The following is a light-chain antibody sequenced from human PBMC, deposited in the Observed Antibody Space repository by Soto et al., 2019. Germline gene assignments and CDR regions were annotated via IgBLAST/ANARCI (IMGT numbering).Light chain of an antibody. Sequence: QSVLTQPPSVSGAPGQRVTISCTGSSSNIGAGYDVHWYLQLPGTAPKLLIYVNSNRPSGVPDRFSGSKSGTSASLAITGLQAEDEADYYCQSYDSSLSAVVFGGGTNLTVL. CDR3: QSYDSSLSAVV. CDR2: VNS. CDR1: SSNIGAGYD. V-gene: IGLV1-40*01. J-gene: IGLJ2*01.